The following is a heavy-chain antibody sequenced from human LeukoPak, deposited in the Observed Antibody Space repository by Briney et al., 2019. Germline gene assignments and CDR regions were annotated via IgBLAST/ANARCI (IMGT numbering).Heavy chain of an antibody. CDR3: ARVGEYSSSRGAFDI. Sequence: ASVKVSCKASGYTFTGYYIHWVRQAPGQGLEWVGWINPNSGGTNSAQKFQVRVTMTRDTSISTAYMELSRLRSDDTAVYHCARVGEYSSSRGAFDIWGQGTMVTVSS. V-gene: IGHV1-2*02. CDR2: INPNSGGT. CDR1: GYTFTGYY. J-gene: IGHJ3*02. D-gene: IGHD6-6*01.